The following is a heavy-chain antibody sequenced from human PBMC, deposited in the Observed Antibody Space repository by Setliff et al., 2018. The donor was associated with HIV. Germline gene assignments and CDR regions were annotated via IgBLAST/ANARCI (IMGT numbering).Heavy chain of an antibody. CDR3: ARVRTGDRSFDF. D-gene: IGHD1-1*01. V-gene: IGHV4-31*03. J-gene: IGHJ4*02. CDR1: GGSITNSNYY. Sequence: SETLSLTCTVSGGSITNSNYYWSWVRQRPGRGLEWIGHIYYRGDTYYSPSLKSRLAISVDTSKMQFSLTVTSMTAAGTAVYYCARVRTGDRSFDFWGQGTLVTVSS. CDR2: IYYRGDT.